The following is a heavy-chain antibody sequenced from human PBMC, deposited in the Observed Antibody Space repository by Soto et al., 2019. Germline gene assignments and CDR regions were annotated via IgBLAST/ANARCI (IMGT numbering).Heavy chain of an antibody. Sequence: GESLRLSCVASGFAFSSYSISFCRHPQFKWLEWVSAISGSGGSTYYADSVKGRFTISRDNSKNTLYLQMKSLRAEDTVVYYCATDSSGSARRTYYYYYGMDVWGQGTTVTVSS. CDR2: ISGSGGST. V-gene: IGHV3-23*01. CDR1: GFAFSSYS. J-gene: IGHJ6*02. D-gene: IGHD6-19*01. CDR3: ATDSSGSARRTYYYYYGMDV.